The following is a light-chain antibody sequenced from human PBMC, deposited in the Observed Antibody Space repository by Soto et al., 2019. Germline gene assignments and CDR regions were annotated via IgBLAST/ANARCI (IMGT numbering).Light chain of an antibody. Sequence: DIQMTQSPSTLSASVGDRVTITCRASQSISSWLAWYQQKPGKAPKLLIYDASSLESGVPSRFSGSESGTEFTLTISSLQPDDFATYYCQQYNKAWTFGQGTKVEIK. CDR1: QSISSW. CDR3: QQYNKAWT. CDR2: DAS. J-gene: IGKJ1*01. V-gene: IGKV1-5*01.